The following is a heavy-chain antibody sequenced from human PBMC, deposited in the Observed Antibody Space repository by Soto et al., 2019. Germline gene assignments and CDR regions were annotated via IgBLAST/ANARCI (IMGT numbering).Heavy chain of an antibody. V-gene: IGHV4-59*01. CDR1: DGSSSGYC. CDR2: IYYSGST. Sequence: PSEPISLSCTVADGSSSGYCCRWIRQHPGKGLEWIGYIYYSGSTNYNPSLKSRVTISVDTSKNQFSLKLSSVTAADTAVYYCARGGIVATIRAHFDYWGQGTLVTVSS. J-gene: IGHJ4*02. D-gene: IGHD5-12*01. CDR3: ARGGIVATIRAHFDY.